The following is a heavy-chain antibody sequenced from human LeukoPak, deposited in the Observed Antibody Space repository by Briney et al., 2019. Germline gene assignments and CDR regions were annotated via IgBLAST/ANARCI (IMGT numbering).Heavy chain of an antibody. CDR3: AKVQPRYCSSTSCSDWFDP. Sequence: GGSLRLSCATSGFSFSTYAMSWVRQAPGKGLEWVAFIRYDGSNKYYADSVKGRFTISRDNSKNTLYLQMNSLRAEDTAVYYCAKVQPRYCSSTSCSDWFDPWGQGTLVTVSS. J-gene: IGHJ5*02. D-gene: IGHD2-2*01. CDR1: GFSFSTYA. V-gene: IGHV3-30*02. CDR2: IRYDGSNK.